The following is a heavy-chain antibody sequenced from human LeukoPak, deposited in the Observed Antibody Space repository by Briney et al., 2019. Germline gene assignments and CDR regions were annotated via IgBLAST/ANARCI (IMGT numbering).Heavy chain of an antibody. Sequence: GGSLRLSCAASGFTFEASAMSWVRQAPGKGLEWVAVITGGGESTYYADSVKGRFTISRDNGKNSLSLQMNSLRDEDTAVYYCARVTTVTTGDYWGQGTLVTVSS. D-gene: IGHD4-17*01. J-gene: IGHJ4*02. V-gene: IGHV3-23*01. CDR1: GFTFEASA. CDR2: ITGGGEST. CDR3: ARVTTVTTGDY.